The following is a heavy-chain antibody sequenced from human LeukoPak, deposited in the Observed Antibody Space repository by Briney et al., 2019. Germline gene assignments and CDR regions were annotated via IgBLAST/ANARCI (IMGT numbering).Heavy chain of an antibody. D-gene: IGHD2-2*02. Sequence: GASVKVSCKASGYTFTSYGISWVRQAPGQGLEWMGWISAYNGNTNYAQKLQGRVTMTTDTSTNTAYMELRSLRSDDTAVYYCAREEFRYCSSTSCYRMAYWGQGTLVTVSS. V-gene: IGHV1-18*01. CDR2: ISAYNGNT. CDR3: AREEFRYCSSTSCYRMAY. CDR1: GYTFTSYG. J-gene: IGHJ4*02.